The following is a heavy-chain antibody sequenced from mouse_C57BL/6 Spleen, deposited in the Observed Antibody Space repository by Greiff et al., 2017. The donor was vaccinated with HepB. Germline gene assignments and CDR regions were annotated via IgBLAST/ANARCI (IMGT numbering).Heavy chain of an antibody. Sequence: QVQLQQPGAELVMPGASVKLSCKASGYTFTSYWMHWVKQRPGQGLEWIGEIDPSDSYTNYNQKFKGKSTLTVDKSSSTAYMQLSSLTSEDSAVYYCARSKGYDYAWFAYWGQGTLVTVSA. CDR2: IDPSDSYT. J-gene: IGHJ3*01. V-gene: IGHV1-69*01. CDR3: ARSKGYDYAWFAY. CDR1: GYTFTSYW. D-gene: IGHD2-4*01.